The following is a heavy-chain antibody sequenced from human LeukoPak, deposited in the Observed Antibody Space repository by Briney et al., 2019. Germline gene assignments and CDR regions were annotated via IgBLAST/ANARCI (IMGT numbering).Heavy chain of an antibody. D-gene: IGHD3-22*01. J-gene: IGHJ4*02. CDR3: ARHSSGYLSYFDY. CDR1: GGSISSYH. Sequence: PSETLSLTCTVSGGSISSYHWSCIRQPPGKGLEWIGYIYYSGSTNYNPSLKSRVTISLDTSKNQFSLKVSSVTAADTAVYYCARHSSGYLSYFDYWGQGTLVPVSS. CDR2: IYYSGST. V-gene: IGHV4-59*08.